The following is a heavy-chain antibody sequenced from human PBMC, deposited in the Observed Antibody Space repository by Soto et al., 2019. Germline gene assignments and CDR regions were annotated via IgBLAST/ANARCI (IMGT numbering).Heavy chain of an antibody. D-gene: IGHD2-15*01. CDR1: GFTFSSYA. J-gene: IGHJ4*02. V-gene: IGHV3-30-3*01. Sequence: PGGSLRLSCAASGFTFSSYAMHWVRQAPGKGLEWVAVISYDGSNKYYADSVKGRFTISRDNSKNTLYLQMNSLRAEDTAVYYCARDWVVVVAATKKKSPPALGYWGQGTLVTVSS. CDR3: ARDWVVVVAATKKKSPPALGY. CDR2: ISYDGSNK.